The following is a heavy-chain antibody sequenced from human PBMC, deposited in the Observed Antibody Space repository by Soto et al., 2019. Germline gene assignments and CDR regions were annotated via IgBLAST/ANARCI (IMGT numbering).Heavy chain of an antibody. CDR3: ARGGPYYDSSGYWYFDL. Sequence: VKVSCKASGGTFSSYAISWVRQAPGQGLEWMGGIIPIFGTANYAQKFQGRVTITADESTSTAYMELSSLRSEDTAVYYCARGGPYYDSSGYWYFDLWGRGTLVTVSS. V-gene: IGHV1-69*13. CDR1: GGTFSSYA. J-gene: IGHJ2*01. D-gene: IGHD3-22*01. CDR2: IIPIFGTA.